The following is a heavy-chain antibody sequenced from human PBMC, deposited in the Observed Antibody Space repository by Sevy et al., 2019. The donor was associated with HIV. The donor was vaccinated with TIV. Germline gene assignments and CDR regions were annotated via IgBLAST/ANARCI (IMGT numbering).Heavy chain of an antibody. D-gene: IGHD5-12*01. Sequence: SGPTLVRPTQTLTLTYTFSGFSLSTSGVGVGWIRQPPGKALEWLAVIYWDNDKHYSQSLKSRLTITKDTSKNQVVLTMTDMDPVDTASYFCAHSRLAPNYWGQGTLVTVSS. CDR1: GFSLSTSGVG. CDR3: AHSRLAPNY. CDR2: IYWDNDK. V-gene: IGHV2-5*02. J-gene: IGHJ4*02.